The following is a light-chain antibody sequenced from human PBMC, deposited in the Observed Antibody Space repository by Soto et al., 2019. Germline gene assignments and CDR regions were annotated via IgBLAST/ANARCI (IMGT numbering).Light chain of an antibody. CDR1: ALPKKY. V-gene: IGLV3-25*03. CDR3: QSIDGTGSLYV. Sequence: SYELTQSPSVSVSPGQTARITCSGDALPKKYVYWYQLRPGQAPLLIVYKDNERPSGIPERFSGSSSVPTATLTISGVQAEDEADYYCQSIDGTGSLYVFGGGTKVTVL. J-gene: IGLJ1*01. CDR2: KDN.